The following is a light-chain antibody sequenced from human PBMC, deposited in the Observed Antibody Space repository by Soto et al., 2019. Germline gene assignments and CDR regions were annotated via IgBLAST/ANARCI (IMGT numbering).Light chain of an antibody. CDR2: AIS. CDR3: QHRSDWYPSLT. Sequence: EIVLTQSPATLSLSPGERATLSCRASQSVTKSLSWYQHKPGQAPRLLICAISHRATDIATRFSGSGSETVVTLTISCLEAEFFAVYYCQHRSDWYPSLTFGGVTEVEIK. J-gene: IGKJ4*01. V-gene: IGKV3-11*01. CDR1: QSVTKS.